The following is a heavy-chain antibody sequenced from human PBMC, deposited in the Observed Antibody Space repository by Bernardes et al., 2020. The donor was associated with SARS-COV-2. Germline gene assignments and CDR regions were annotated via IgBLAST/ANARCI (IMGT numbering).Heavy chain of an antibody. D-gene: IGHD3-10*01. CDR1: GGSISSGSYY. J-gene: IGHJ6*02. CDR2: VYTSGST. Sequence: SEPMSLTCTVSGGSISSGSYYWSWLLQPAGKGLEWIGRVYTSGSTYYNPSLKSRVTISVDTSKNQFSLELSSVTAADTAVYYCARARYGSGSGMDVWGQGTTVTVSS. CDR3: ARARYGSGSGMDV. V-gene: IGHV4-61*02.